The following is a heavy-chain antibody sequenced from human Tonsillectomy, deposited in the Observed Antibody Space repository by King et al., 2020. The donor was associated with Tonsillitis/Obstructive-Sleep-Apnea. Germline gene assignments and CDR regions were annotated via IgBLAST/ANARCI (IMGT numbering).Heavy chain of an antibody. CDR1: GGSISSSSYY. D-gene: IGHD3-10*01. V-gene: IGHV4-39*01. J-gene: IGHJ4*02. CDR3: ARHPFPLWFGEPIVNFDY. CDR2: IYYSGST. Sequence: QLQESGPGLVKPSETLSLTCTVSGGSISSSSYYWGWIRQPPGKGLEWIGSIYYSGSTYYNPSLKSRVTISVDTSKNQFSLKLSSVTAADTAVYYCARHPFPLWFGEPIVNFDYWGQGTLVTVSS.